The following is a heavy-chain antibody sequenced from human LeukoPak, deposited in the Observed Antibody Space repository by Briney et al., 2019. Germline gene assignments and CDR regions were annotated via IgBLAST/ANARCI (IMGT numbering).Heavy chain of an antibody. Sequence: GASVKVSCKASGYTFTGYYLHWVRQAPGQGLEWMGWINPNTGGTKYAQKFQGRVTMTRDTSISTAYMEVTRLTSDDTAVYYCARALVPAAQRLSGWGQGTLVTASS. CDR3: ARALVPAAQRLSG. V-gene: IGHV1-2*02. CDR2: INPNTGGT. CDR1: GYTFTGYY. D-gene: IGHD2-2*01. J-gene: IGHJ4*02.